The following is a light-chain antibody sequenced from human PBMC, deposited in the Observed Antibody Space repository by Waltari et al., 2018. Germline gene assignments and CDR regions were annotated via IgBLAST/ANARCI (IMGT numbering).Light chain of an antibody. Sequence: EVVMTQSPATLSVPQGERAPLSCRASQSISINMVWYQQRPGQAPRLLIYEASMRATDIPARFSGSGSGTEFTLTISSVQSEDAAVYYCQQFNDWPRTFGQGTKVEIK. CDR3: QQFNDWPRT. CDR2: EAS. CDR1: QSISIN. J-gene: IGKJ1*01. V-gene: IGKV3-15*01.